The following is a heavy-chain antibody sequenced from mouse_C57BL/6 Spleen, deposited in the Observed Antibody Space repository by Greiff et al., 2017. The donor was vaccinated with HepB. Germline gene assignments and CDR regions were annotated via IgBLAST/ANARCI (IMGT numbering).Heavy chain of an antibody. J-gene: IGHJ4*01. D-gene: IGHD2-1*01. Sequence: EVMLVESVAELVRPGASVKLSCTASGFNIKNTYMHWVKQRPEQGLEWIGRIDPANGNTKYAPKFKGKATITADTSSNTAYLQLSSLTSEDTAIYYGARDGNYDYYAMDYWGQGTSVTVSS. CDR3: ARDGNYDYYAMDY. CDR1: GFNIKNTY. V-gene: IGHV14-3*01. CDR2: IDPANGNT.